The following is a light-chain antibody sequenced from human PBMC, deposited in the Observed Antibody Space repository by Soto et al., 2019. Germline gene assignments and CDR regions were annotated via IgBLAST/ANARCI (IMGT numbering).Light chain of an antibody. V-gene: IGKV3-15*01. Sequence: EIVMTQSPATLSVSPGERATLSCRASQSVSSNLAWYQQKPGQAPRLLIYGASTRATGIPARFSGSGSGTDFTLTISSLQSEDFAVYYCQQYKNWPPSFTFGPGTKVDIK. CDR1: QSVSSN. CDR2: GAS. CDR3: QQYKNWPPSFT. J-gene: IGKJ3*01.